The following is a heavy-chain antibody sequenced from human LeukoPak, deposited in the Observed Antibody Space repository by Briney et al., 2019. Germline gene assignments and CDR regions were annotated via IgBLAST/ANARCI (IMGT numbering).Heavy chain of an antibody. CDR1: GGSFSSYY. Sequence: PSETLSLTCAVYGGSFSSYYWSWIRQPPGKGLEWIGEINHSGSTNYNPSLKSRVTISVDTSKNQFSLKLSSVTAADTAVYYCARVGGVPAAIIFSHYYFDYWGQGTLVTVSS. CDR2: INHSGST. D-gene: IGHD2-2*01. CDR3: ARVGGVPAAIIFSHYYFDY. V-gene: IGHV4-34*01. J-gene: IGHJ4*02.